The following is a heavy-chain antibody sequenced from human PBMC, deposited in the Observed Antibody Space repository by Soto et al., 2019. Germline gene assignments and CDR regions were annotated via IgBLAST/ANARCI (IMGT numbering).Heavy chain of an antibody. CDR3: ARDQLYYNDISGRPLNAFDV. V-gene: IGHV3-48*01. Sequence: PGGSMRLSCAASGFNFMNYCMNWVSKATGKGLEWVSYIGIGSSTKYYADSVKGRFTISRDNAKNSLYLQMNSLRAEDTAVYYCARDQLYYNDISGRPLNAFDVWGQGTMVTVSS. D-gene: IGHD3-22*01. J-gene: IGHJ3*01. CDR1: GFNFMNYC. CDR2: IGIGSSTK.